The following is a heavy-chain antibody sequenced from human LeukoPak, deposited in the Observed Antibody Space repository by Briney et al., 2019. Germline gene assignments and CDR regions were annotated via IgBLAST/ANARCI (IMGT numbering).Heavy chain of an antibody. D-gene: IGHD6-19*01. CDR3: ARALYNRGWYPDYFDS. J-gene: IGHJ4*02. V-gene: IGHV3-7*01. Sequence: GGSLRLSCAASGFTFSSYSINWVRQAPGKGLEWVANIKRDGSDNYYVGSVEGRFTISRDNAKNSLYLQMSSLRAEDTAIYYCARALYNRGWYPDYFDSWGQGTLVTVSA. CDR2: IKRDGSDN. CDR1: GFTFSSYS.